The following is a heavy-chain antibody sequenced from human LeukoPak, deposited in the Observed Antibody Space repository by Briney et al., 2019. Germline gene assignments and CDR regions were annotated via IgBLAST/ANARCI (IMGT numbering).Heavy chain of an antibody. Sequence: SVKVSCKASGGTFGSYTISWVRQAPGQGLEWMGRIIPILGIANYAQKFQGRVTITADKSTSTAYMELSSLRSEDTAVYYCARQATSIVGATTNWFDPWGQGTLVTVSS. V-gene: IGHV1-69*02. CDR3: ARQATSIVGATTNWFDP. J-gene: IGHJ5*02. D-gene: IGHD1-26*01. CDR2: IIPILGIA. CDR1: GGTFGSYT.